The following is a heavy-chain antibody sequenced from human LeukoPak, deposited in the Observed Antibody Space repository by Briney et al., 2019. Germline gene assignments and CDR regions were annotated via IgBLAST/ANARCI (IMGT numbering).Heavy chain of an antibody. D-gene: IGHD6-13*01. CDR1: GGSISSSSYY. CDR3: ARGIIAAAGILYYMDV. CDR2: IYYSGST. V-gene: IGHV4-39*07. Sequence: PSETLSLTCTVSGGSISSSSYYWGWIRQPPGKGLEWIGSIYYSGSTYYNPSLKSRVTISVDTSKNQFSLKLSSVTAADTAVYYCARGIIAAAGILYYMDVWGKGTTVTVSS. J-gene: IGHJ6*03.